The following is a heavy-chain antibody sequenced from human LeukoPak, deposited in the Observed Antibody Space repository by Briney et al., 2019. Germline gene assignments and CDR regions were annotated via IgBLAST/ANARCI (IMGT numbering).Heavy chain of an antibody. CDR1: GFTFSSYW. CDR3: ARASLIDS. Sequence: GGSLRLSCAVSGFTFSSYWMHWVRQAPGKGLVWVSRINSDGSSTIYADSVKGRFTISRDNAENTLYLQMNSLRAEDTAMYFCARASLIDSWGQGTLVTVSS. V-gene: IGHV3-74*01. J-gene: IGHJ4*02. CDR2: INSDGSST.